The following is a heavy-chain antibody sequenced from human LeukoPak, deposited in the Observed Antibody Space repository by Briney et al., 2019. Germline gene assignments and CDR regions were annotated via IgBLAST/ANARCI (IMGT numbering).Heavy chain of an antibody. J-gene: IGHJ5*02. Sequence: SETLSLTCTVSGASVSNYYWSWIRQPPEKELEWIGYVSNSGSTDYHPSLKSRVTISVDTSKNLFSLKLSSVTAADTAVNYCARVATGAKPFDPWGQGTLVTVSS. V-gene: IGHV4-59*02. CDR3: ARVATGAKPFDP. CDR2: VSNSGST. D-gene: IGHD1-7*01. CDR1: GASVSNYY.